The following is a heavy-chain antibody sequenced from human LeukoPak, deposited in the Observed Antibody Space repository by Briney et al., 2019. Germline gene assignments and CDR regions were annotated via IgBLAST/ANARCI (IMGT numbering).Heavy chain of an antibody. D-gene: IGHD3-10*01. CDR2: IYYSGST. CDR1: GRSISSYY. J-gene: IGHJ5*02. CDR3: ARLRQGKWFDP. V-gene: IGHV4-59*01. Sequence: PSETLSLTCTVSGRSISSYYWSWLPQPPGKALEWIGYIYYSGSTNYNPSLKSPVTISVDTSKKQFSLKLSSVTAADTAVYYCARLRQGKWFDPWGQGTLVTVSS.